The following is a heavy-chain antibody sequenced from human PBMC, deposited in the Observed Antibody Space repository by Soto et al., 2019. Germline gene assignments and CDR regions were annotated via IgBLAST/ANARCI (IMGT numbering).Heavy chain of an antibody. CDR1: GFTVSSNY. Sequence: EVQLVESGGGLVQPGGYLRLSCAASGFTVSSNYMSWVRQAPGKGLEWVSVIYSGGSTYYADSVKGRFTISRDNSKNTLYLQMNRLRAEDTAVYYCARWAAAPGSRWYYYYMDVWGKGTTVTVSS. J-gene: IGHJ6*03. CDR2: IYSGGST. D-gene: IGHD6-13*01. CDR3: ARWAAAPGSRWYYYYMDV. V-gene: IGHV3-66*01.